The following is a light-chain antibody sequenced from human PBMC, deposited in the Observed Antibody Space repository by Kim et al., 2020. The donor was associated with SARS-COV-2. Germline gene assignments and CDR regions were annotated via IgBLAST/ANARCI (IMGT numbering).Light chain of an antibody. CDR3: QAWDSNTYV. V-gene: IGLV3-1*01. CDR1: KLGDKY. J-gene: IGLJ1*01. Sequence: SYELTQPPSVSVSPGQTASITCSGDKLGDKYACWYQQKPGQSPVLVIYQDSKRPSGIPERFSGSNSGNTATLTISGTQAMDEADYYCQAWDSNTYVFGTGTQLTVL. CDR2: QDS.